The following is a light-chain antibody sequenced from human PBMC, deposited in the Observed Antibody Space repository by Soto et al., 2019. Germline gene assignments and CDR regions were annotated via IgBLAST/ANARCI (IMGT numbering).Light chain of an antibody. CDR1: QSVSNSY. Sequence: DIVLTQSPATLSSFHGDRVTLSCRASQSVSNSYLVWYQQKPGQAPRLFIYDASTRATGIPARFSGSGSGTEFTLTISSLQSEDFAVYYCQQYNSWPETFGQGTKVDIK. CDR2: DAS. V-gene: IGKV3-15*01. CDR3: QQYNSWPET. J-gene: IGKJ1*01.